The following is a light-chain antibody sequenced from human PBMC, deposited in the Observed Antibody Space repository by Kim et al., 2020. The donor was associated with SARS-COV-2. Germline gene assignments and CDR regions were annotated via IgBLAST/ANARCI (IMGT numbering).Light chain of an antibody. CDR3: QQYNNWPPWT. J-gene: IGKJ1*01. Sequence: VSPGERAALSCRASQSVGSNLAWYQQKPGQAPRLLIFGASTRATGFPARFSGSGSGTEFTLTISSLQSEDFAVYYCQQYNNWPPWTFGQGTKLEI. V-gene: IGKV3-15*01. CDR2: GAS. CDR1: QSVGSN.